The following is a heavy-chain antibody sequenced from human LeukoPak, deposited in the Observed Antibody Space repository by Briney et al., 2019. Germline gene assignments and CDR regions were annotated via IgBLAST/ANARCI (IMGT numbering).Heavy chain of an antibody. CDR2: ISAYNGNT. V-gene: IGHV1-18*01. CDR1: GYTFTSYG. CDR3: ARDGGGIAVAGTDY. J-gene: IGHJ4*02. Sequence: GASVKVSCKASGYTFTSYGISWVRQAPAQGLGWMGWISAYNGNTNYAQKLQGRVTMTTDTSTSTAYMELRGLRSDDTAVYYCARDGGGIAVAGTDYWGQGTLVTVSS. D-gene: IGHD6-19*01.